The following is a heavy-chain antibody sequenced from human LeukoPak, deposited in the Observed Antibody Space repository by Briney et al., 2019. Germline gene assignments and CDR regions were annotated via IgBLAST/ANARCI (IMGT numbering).Heavy chain of an antibody. D-gene: IGHD3-3*01. J-gene: IGHJ6*03. Sequence: PSETLPLIPTVSGGSITSDYWNWIRQPPGKGLEWIGNVYYTGSTIYSPSLDSRVTISIDTSKTQFSLRLTSVTAADTAVYYCARPRTYHDLSGYHYYIDVWGKRTTVTVSS. CDR3: ARPRTYHDLSGYHYYIDV. CDR2: VYYTGST. V-gene: IGHV4-59*08. CDR1: GGSITSDY.